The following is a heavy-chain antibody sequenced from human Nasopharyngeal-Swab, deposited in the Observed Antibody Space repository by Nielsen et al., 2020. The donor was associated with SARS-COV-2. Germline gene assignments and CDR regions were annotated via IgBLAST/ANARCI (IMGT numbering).Heavy chain of an antibody. Sequence: GESLKISCAASGFTFDIYTMNWVRQAPGKGLEWVANIQRDGSEKYYVDSVKGRFTISRDNAKKSVYLQMNSLSVEDTAVYYCARHFVDTIMVGDNWGQGTLVTVSS. V-gene: IGHV3-7*01. CDR1: GFTFDIYT. D-gene: IGHD5-18*01. CDR2: IQRDGSEK. CDR3: ARHFVDTIMVGDN. J-gene: IGHJ4*02.